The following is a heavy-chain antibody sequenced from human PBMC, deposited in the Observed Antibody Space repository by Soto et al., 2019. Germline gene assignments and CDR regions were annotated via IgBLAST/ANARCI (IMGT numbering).Heavy chain of an antibody. CDR2: ISSTSTYI. D-gene: IGHD2-15*01. V-gene: IGHV3-21*01. Sequence: EVQLVESGGGLVKPGGSLRLSCAASGFTFSTYSLSWVRQATGKGLEWVSSISSTSTYIDYADSVKGRFTISRDNAKNSLCLQMNGLRVEGTAVYYCARAPPYCSGGSCHASDYWGQGALVTVSS. J-gene: IGHJ4*02. CDR3: ARAPPYCSGGSCHASDY. CDR1: GFTFSTYS.